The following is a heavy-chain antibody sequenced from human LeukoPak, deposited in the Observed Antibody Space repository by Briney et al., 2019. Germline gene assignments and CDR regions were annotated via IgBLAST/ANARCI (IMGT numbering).Heavy chain of an antibody. CDR1: GYTFTSYD. CDR2: MNPNSGNT. V-gene: IGHV1-8*01. D-gene: IGHD2-2*02. J-gene: IGHJ3*02. Sequence: GASVKVSCKASGYTFTSYDINWVRQATGQGLEWMGWMNPNSGNTGYAQKFQGRVTMTRNTSISTAYMELSSLRSEDTAVYYCARVLYPEGAFDIWGQGTMVTVSS. CDR3: ARVLYPEGAFDI.